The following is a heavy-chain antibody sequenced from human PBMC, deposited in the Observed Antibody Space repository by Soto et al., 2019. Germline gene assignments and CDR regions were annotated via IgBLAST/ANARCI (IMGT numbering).Heavy chain of an antibody. J-gene: IGHJ6*02. CDR2: INPYDGST. CDR1: GFTFTNYF. D-gene: IGHD6-25*01. CDR3: ARGDGRGSSGFYYYYGMDV. V-gene: IGHV1-46*01. Sequence: QVQLVQSGAEVKKPGASVKVSCKASGFTFTNYFFHWVRQAPRQGLEWMGIINPYDGSTNYVQSLQGSVTMTSDTSTSTVYMELSSLRSEDTAVYYCARGDGRGSSGFYYYYGMDVWGHGTTVTVSS.